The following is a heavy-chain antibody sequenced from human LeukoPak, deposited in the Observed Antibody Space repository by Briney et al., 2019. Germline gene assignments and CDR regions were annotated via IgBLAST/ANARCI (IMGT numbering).Heavy chain of an antibody. V-gene: IGHV1-69*13. Sequence: SVKVSCKASGYTFTGYYMHWVRQAPGQGLEWMDGIIPIFGTANYAQKFQGRVTITADESTSTAYMELSSLRSEDTAVYYCARVTRPSGVAAAELPWGQGTLVTVSS. D-gene: IGHD6-13*01. J-gene: IGHJ5*02. CDR3: ARVTRPSGVAAAELP. CDR1: GYTFTGYY. CDR2: IIPIFGTA.